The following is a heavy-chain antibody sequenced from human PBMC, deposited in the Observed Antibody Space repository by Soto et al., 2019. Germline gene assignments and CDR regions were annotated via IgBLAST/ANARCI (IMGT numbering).Heavy chain of an antibody. V-gene: IGHV4-59*01. CDR1: GGSISSYY. D-gene: IGHD3-10*01. CDR3: ARDDGSGSYFGYYGMDV. J-gene: IGHJ6*02. CDR2: IYYSGST. Sequence: SETLSLTCTVSGGSISSYYWSWIRQPPGEGLEWIGYIYYSGSTNYNPSLKSRVTISVDTSKNQFSLKLSSVTAADTAVYYCARDDGSGSYFGYYGMDVWGQGTTVTVSS.